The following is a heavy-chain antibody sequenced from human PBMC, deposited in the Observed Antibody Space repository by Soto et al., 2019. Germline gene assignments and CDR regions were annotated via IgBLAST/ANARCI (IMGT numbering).Heavy chain of an antibody. J-gene: IGHJ4*02. V-gene: IGHV3-30*18. Sequence: QVQLVESGGGVVQPGRSLRLSCAASGFTFSSYGMHWVRQAPGKGLEWVAVISYDGSNKYYADSVKGRFTISRDNSKNTLYLQMNSLRAEDTAVYYCSNDRTTVVTPLDYWGQGTLVTASS. D-gene: IGHD4-17*01. CDR1: GFTFSSYG. CDR2: ISYDGSNK. CDR3: SNDRTTVVTPLDY.